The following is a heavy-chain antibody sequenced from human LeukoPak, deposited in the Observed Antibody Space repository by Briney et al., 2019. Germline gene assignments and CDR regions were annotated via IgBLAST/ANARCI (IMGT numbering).Heavy chain of an antibody. V-gene: IGHV4-59*01. Sequence: PSETLSLTCTVSGGSNSSYYWSWIRQPPGKGLEWIGYIYYNGSTTYNPSLKSRITISVDTSKNQFSLKLSSVTAADTAIYYCAKATVGFDYWGQGTLVTVSS. CDR2: IYYNGST. CDR1: GGSNSSYY. D-gene: IGHD4-23*01. J-gene: IGHJ4*02. CDR3: AKATVGFDY.